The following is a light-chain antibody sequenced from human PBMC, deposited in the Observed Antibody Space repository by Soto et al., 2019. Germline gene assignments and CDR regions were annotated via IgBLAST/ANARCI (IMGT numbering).Light chain of an antibody. CDR1: SSDVGGYNY. Sequence: QSVLTQPPSASGSPGQSVTISCTGTSSDVGGYNYVSWYQQHPGKAPKLIIYEVSQRPSGVPDRFSGSKSGNTASLTVSGLQAEDEADYYCSSYAGSNYVFGNGTKVTV. J-gene: IGLJ1*01. V-gene: IGLV2-8*01. CDR3: SSYAGSNYV. CDR2: EVS.